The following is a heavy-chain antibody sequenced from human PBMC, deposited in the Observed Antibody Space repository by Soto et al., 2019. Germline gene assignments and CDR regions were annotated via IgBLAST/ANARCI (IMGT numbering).Heavy chain of an antibody. Sequence: QLQLQESGSGLVKPSQTLSLTCAVSGGSISSGGYSWSWIRQPPGKGLEWIGYIYHSGSTYYNPSPKRRVTTSVHTSKNQFSLELSSVTAADTAMYYCARVPDYWGQGTLVTVSS. CDR1: GGSISSGGYS. V-gene: IGHV4-30-2*01. CDR2: IYHSGST. CDR3: ARVPDY. J-gene: IGHJ4*02.